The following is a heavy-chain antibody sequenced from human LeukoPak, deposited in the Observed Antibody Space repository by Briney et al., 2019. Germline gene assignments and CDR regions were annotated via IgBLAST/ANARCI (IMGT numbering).Heavy chain of an antibody. CDR2: MHYSGST. J-gene: IGHJ4*02. CDR1: GGAISSSTYY. Sequence: SETLSLTCTVSGGAISSSTYYWGWIRQPPGKGLEWMGTMHYSGSTYYNASLKSRVTISVDTSKNQLSLKLSSVTAADTAVYYCARQKLIGGGKVDYWGQGTLVTVSS. CDR3: ARQKLIGGGKVDY. V-gene: IGHV4-39*01. D-gene: IGHD3-16*01.